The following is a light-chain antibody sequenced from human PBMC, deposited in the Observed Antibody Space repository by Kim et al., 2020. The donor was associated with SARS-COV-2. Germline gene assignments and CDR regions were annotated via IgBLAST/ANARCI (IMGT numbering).Light chain of an antibody. CDR2: WAS. V-gene: IGKV4-1*01. Sequence: ATINCKSSQSVLYSSNNKNYLAWYQQKPGQPPKLLIYWASTRESGVPDRFSGSGSGTDFTLTISSLQAEDVAVYYCQQHYSTPLTFGQGTKVDIK. CDR1: QSVLYSSNNKNY. CDR3: QQHYSTPLT. J-gene: IGKJ1*01.